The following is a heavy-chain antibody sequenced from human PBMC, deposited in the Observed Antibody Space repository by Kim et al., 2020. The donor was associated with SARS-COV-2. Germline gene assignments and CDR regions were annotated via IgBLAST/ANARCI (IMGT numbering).Heavy chain of an antibody. V-gene: IGHV3-30-3*01. Sequence: GGSLRLSCAASGFTFSSYAMHWVRQAPGKGLEWVAVISYDGSNKYYADSVKGRFTISRDNSKNTLYLQMNSLRAEDTAVYYCARVSRYSSGWSRSPMESGGQGTLVTVSS. J-gene: IGHJ4*02. CDR2: ISYDGSNK. D-gene: IGHD6-19*01. CDR1: GFTFSSYA. CDR3: ARVSRYSSGWSRSPMES.